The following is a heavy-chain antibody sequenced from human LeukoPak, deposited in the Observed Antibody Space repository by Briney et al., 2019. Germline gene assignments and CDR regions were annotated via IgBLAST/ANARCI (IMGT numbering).Heavy chain of an antibody. J-gene: IGHJ1*01. CDR1: GFTFSSYS. Sequence: GGSLRLSCAASGFTFSSYSMNWVRQAPGKGLEWVSSISSSSSYIYYADSVKGRFTISRDNAKNSLYLQMNSLRAEDTAVYYCARAETTEYFQHWGQGTLVTVSS. V-gene: IGHV3-21*01. CDR3: ARAETTEYFQH. CDR2: ISSSSSYI.